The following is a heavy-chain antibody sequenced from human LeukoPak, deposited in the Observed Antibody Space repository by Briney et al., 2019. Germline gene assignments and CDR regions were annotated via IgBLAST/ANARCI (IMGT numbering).Heavy chain of an antibody. Sequence: GGSLRLSCAASGFTFSSYAMHWVRQAPGKGLEWVAVISYDGSNKYYAGSVKGRFTISRDNSKNTLYLQMNSLRAEDTAVYYCARRARNHNWFDPWGQGTLVTVSS. CDR3: ARRARNHNWFDP. CDR2: ISYDGSNK. D-gene: IGHD1-14*01. J-gene: IGHJ5*02. V-gene: IGHV3-30-3*01. CDR1: GFTFSSYA.